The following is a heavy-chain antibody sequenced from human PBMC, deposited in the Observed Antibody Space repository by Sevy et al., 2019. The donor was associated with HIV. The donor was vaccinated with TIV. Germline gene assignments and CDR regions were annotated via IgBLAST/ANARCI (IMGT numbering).Heavy chain of an antibody. CDR1: GFTFSSYG. Sequence: GGSLRLSSAASGFTFSSYGMHWVRQAPGKGLEWVAVIWYDGSNKYYADSVKGRFTISRDNSKNTLYLQMNSLRAEDTAVYYCARDTSDLSYSGYYSYWGQGTLVTVSS. V-gene: IGHV3-33*01. CDR3: ARDTSDLSYSGYYSY. CDR2: IWYDGSNK. J-gene: IGHJ4*02. D-gene: IGHD3-22*01.